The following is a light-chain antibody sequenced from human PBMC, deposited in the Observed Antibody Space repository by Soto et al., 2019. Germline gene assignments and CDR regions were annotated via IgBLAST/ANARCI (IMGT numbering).Light chain of an antibody. Sequence: IQMTQSPSTLSGSXGDRVTITCRASQTISSWLAWYQQKPGKAPKLLIYKASTLKSGVPSRFSGSGSGTEFTLTISSLQPDDFATYYCQHYNSYSEAFGQGTKVDVK. CDR2: KAS. V-gene: IGKV1-5*03. J-gene: IGKJ1*01. CDR1: QTISSW. CDR3: QHYNSYSEA.